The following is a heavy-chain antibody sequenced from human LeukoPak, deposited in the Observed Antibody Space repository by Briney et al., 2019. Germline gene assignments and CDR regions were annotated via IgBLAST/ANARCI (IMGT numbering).Heavy chain of an antibody. CDR2: IKSKTDGGTT. CDR1: GFTFSNAW. D-gene: IGHD5-24*01. J-gene: IGHJ6*02. V-gene: IGHV3-15*01. CDR3: TTVGSIEMATIDGPYCYGMDV. Sequence: GGSLRLSCAASGFTFSNAWMSWVRQAPGKGLEWVGRIKSKTDGGTTDYAAPVKGRFTISRDDSKNTLYLQMNSLKTEDTAVYYCTTVGSIEMATIDGPYCYGMDVWGQGTTVTVSS.